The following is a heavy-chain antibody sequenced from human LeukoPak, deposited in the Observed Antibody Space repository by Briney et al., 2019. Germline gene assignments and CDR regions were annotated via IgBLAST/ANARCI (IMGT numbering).Heavy chain of an antibody. CDR3: ARQYPGDYYYMDV. V-gene: IGHV3-21*04. CDR2: ISSSSSYI. D-gene: IGHD2-2*01. CDR1: GFTFSSYN. J-gene: IGHJ6*03. Sequence: GGSLRLSCAASGFTFSSYNMNWVRQAPGKGLEWVSSISSSSSYIYYADSVKGRFTISRDNAKNSLYLQMNSLRAEDTAVYYCARQYPGDYYYMDVWGKGTTVTVSS.